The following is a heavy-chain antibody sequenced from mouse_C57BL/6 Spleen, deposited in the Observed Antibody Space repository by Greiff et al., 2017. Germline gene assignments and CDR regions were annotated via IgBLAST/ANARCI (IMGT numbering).Heavy chain of an antibody. CDR3: AGWGNWDVAY. Sequence: VQLQQSGAELVKPGASVKLSCTASGFNIKDYYMHWVKQRTEQGLEWIGRIDPEDGEPKSAPKFQGKATITADTSSNTAYLQLSSLTSEDTAVYYCAGWGNWDVAYWGQRTLVTVSA. J-gene: IGHJ3*01. CDR2: IDPEDGEP. CDR1: GFNIKDYY. D-gene: IGHD4-1*01. V-gene: IGHV14-2*01.